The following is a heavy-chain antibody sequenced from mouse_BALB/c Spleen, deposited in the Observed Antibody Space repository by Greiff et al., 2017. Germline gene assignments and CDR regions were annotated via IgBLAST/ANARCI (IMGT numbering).Heavy chain of an antibody. D-gene: IGHD2-2*01. Sequence: VQLKQSGAELVRPGASVKISCKAFGYTFTNHHINWVKQRPGQGLDWIGYINPCNYYTSYNQKFKGKATVTVDKSSSTSSMELSSLTSEDSAGYYGARWRYGYEGYYFDYWGQGTTRTVSS. J-gene: IGHJ2*01. CDR2: INPCNYYT. CDR3: ARWRYGYEGYYFDY. CDR1: GYTFTNHH. V-gene: IGHV1S45*01.